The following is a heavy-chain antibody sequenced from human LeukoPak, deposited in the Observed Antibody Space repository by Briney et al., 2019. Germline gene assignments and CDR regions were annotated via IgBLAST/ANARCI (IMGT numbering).Heavy chain of an antibody. V-gene: IGHV3-23*01. CDR1: GFTFSSYA. Sequence: GGSLRLSCAASGFTFSSYAMSWVRQAPGKGLEWVSAISGSGGSTYYADSVKGRFTISRDNSKNTLYLQMNSLRAEDTAVYYGAKENSSQNYYDSSGYYYGDFDYWGQGTLVTVSS. J-gene: IGHJ4*02. CDR2: ISGSGGST. D-gene: IGHD3-22*01. CDR3: AKENSSQNYYDSSGYYYGDFDY.